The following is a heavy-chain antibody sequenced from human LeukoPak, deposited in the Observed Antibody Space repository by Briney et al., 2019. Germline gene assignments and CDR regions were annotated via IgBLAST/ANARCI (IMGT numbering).Heavy chain of an antibody. V-gene: IGHV3-48*04. CDR3: GLGSEEIDY. J-gene: IGHJ4*02. CDR2: ISSSGSTI. Sequence: GGSLRLSCAASEFTFSSYTMNWVRQAPGKGLEWVSYISSSGSTIYYADSVKGRFTISRDNAKNSLYLQMNSLKTEDTAVYYCGLGSEEIDYWGQGTLVTVSS. D-gene: IGHD3-10*01. CDR1: EFTFSSYT.